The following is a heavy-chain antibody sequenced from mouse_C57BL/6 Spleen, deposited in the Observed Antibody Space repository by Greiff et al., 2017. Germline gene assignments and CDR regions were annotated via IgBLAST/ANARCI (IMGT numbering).Heavy chain of an antibody. CDR3: ASSLITTVVDRYFDV. Sequence: VQLQQSGAELVMPGASVKLSCKASGYTFTSYWMHWVKQRPGQGLEWIGEIDPSDSYTNYNQKFKGKSTLTVDKSSSTAYMQLSSLTSEDSAVYYCASSLITTVVDRYFDVWGTGTTVTVSS. D-gene: IGHD1-1*01. CDR1: GYTFTSYW. J-gene: IGHJ1*03. CDR2: IDPSDSYT. V-gene: IGHV1-69*01.